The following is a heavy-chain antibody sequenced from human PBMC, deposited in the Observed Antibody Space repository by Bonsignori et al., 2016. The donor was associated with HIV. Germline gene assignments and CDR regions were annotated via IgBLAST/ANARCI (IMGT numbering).Heavy chain of an antibody. Sequence: WVRQAPGQGLEWVGWINLDKSVRKTAQNLQGRVTVTWDTSTTTAHMDLNWLTPDDTAVYYCAREPTGSAGYDYWGQGTLVTVSS. J-gene: IGHJ4*02. V-gene: IGHV1-2*02. CDR3: AREPTGSAGYDY. CDR2: INLDKSVR. D-gene: IGHD1-1*01.